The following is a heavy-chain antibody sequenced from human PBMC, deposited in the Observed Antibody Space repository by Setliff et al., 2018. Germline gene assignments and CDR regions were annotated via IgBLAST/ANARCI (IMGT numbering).Heavy chain of an antibody. CDR1: GYTFTNYG. CDR2: IGAYNGNT. D-gene: IGHD3-3*01. V-gene: IGHV1-18*01. CDR3: AREGRFQLPQYYYYYGMDV. J-gene: IGHJ6*02. Sequence: ASVKVSCKASGYTFTNYGVTWVRQAPGQGLEWMGWIGAYNGNTYNAHKFQGRVTMTSGTSTSTAYMELRSLRSDDTAVYYCAREGRFQLPQYYYYYGMDVWGQGTTVTVSS.